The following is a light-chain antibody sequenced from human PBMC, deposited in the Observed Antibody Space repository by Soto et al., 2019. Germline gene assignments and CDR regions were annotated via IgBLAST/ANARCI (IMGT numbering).Light chain of an antibody. CDR2: EVS. CDR1: SSDVGAYNY. CDR3: SSYAGSLVV. J-gene: IGLJ2*01. V-gene: IGLV2-8*01. Sequence: QSALTQPPSASGSPGQSVTISCTGTSSDVGAYNYVSWYQQHPGKAPKLMIYEVSKRPSGVPDRFSGSKSGNTASLTVSGLRAEDEANYYCSSYAGSLVVFGGGTKVTVL.